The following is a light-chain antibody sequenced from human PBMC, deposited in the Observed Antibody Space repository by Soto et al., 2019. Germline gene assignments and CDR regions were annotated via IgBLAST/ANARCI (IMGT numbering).Light chain of an antibody. Sequence: SYELTQSPSVSVAPGKTARITCGGNNIGSKSVHWYQQKPGQAPVLVIYYDSDRPSGIPERFSGSNSGSTATLTISRVEAGDEADYYCQVWDSSSDHWVFGGGTKLTVL. V-gene: IGLV3-21*04. CDR2: YDS. J-gene: IGLJ3*02. CDR1: NIGSKS. CDR3: QVWDSSSDHWV.